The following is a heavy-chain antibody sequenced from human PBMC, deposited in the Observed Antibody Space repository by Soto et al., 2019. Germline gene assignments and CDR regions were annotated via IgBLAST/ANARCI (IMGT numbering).Heavy chain of an antibody. CDR1: GYTFTSYG. CDR3: ARYLPYYDFWSGSYGMDV. V-gene: IGHV1-18*01. J-gene: IGHJ6*02. Sequence: QVQLVQSGAEVKKPGASVKVSCKASGYTFTSYGISWVRQAPGQGLEWMGWISAYNGNPNYAQKLQGRVTMTPDTXTXPXXRGRGGLRSADTAVYYCARYLPYYDFWSGSYGMDVWGQGTTVAVSS. CDR2: ISAYNGNP. D-gene: IGHD3-3*01.